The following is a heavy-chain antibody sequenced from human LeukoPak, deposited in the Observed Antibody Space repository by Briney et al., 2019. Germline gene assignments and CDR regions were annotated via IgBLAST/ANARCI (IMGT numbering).Heavy chain of an antibody. CDR3: ARASGDGRFDY. CDR2: IYPGESDI. Sequence: GESLKISCKVSGYNFMTYWIGWVRQMPGKGLEWMGIIYPGESDIRYSPSFQGQVTISADKSISTAYLRWSSLKASDTAIYYCARASGDGRFDYWGQGTLVTVSS. V-gene: IGHV5-51*01. J-gene: IGHJ4*02. D-gene: IGHD4-17*01. CDR1: GYNFMTYW.